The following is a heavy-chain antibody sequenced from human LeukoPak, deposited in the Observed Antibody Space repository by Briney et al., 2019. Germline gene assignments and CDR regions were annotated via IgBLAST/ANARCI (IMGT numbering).Heavy chain of an antibody. CDR1: GYSFSTYW. CDR2: IYPGDSDT. D-gene: IGHD3-3*01. Sequence: GESLKISCKGSGYSFSTYWIGWVRQLPGKGLEWMGIIYPGDSDTRYSPSFQGQVTISADKSISTAYLQWSSLKASDTAVYYCARQTYDSEDYFDYWGQGTLVTVSS. V-gene: IGHV5-51*01. CDR3: ARQTYDSEDYFDY. J-gene: IGHJ4*02.